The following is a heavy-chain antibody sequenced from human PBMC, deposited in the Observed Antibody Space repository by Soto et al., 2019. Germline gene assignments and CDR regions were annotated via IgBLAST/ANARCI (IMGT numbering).Heavy chain of an antibody. CDR1: GGSISSSSYY. V-gene: IGHV4-39*01. CDR2: IYYSGST. J-gene: IGHJ6*04. Sequence: SETLSLTCTVSGGSISSSSYYWGWIRQPPGKGLEWIGSIYYSGSTYYNPSLKSRVTISVDTSKNQFSLKLSSVTAADTAVYYCARLGYDILTGVPGYDCYYRVVDCVKGTPVTVPS. D-gene: IGHD3-9*01. CDR3: ARLGYDILTGVPGYDCYYRVVD.